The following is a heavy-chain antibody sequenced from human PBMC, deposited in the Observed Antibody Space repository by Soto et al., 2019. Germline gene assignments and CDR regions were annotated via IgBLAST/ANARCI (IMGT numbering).Heavy chain of an antibody. D-gene: IGHD6-19*01. Sequence: EVQLVESGGGLVQPGRSLRLSCAASGFTFDDYALHWVRQPPGKGLEWVSGISWNSGSIGYADSVKGRFTISRDHAKNSLYLQMNSLRAEDTALYYCAKDKGSTSGWPYFDYWGQGTLVTVSS. CDR2: ISWNSGSI. CDR1: GFTFDDYA. V-gene: IGHV3-9*01. CDR3: AKDKGSTSGWPYFDY. J-gene: IGHJ4*02.